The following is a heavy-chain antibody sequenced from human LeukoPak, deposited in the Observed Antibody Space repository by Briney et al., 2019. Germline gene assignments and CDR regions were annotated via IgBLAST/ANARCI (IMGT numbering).Heavy chain of an antibody. CDR2: IRSKAYGGTT. CDR1: GFTFGDYA. D-gene: IGHD5-24*01. CDR3: TRETITRGAFDI. Sequence: GRSLRLSCTASGFTFGDYAMSWVRQAPGKGLEWVGFIRSKAYGGTTEYAASVKGRFTISRDDSKSIAYLQMNSLKTEDTAVYYCTRETITRGAFDIWGQGTMVTVSS. V-gene: IGHV3-49*04. J-gene: IGHJ3*02.